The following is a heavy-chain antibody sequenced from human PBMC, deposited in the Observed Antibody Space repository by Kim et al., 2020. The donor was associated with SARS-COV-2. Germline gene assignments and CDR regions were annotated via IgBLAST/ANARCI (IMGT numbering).Heavy chain of an antibody. D-gene: IGHD4-17*01. J-gene: IGHJ4*02. CDR2: GTT. V-gene: IGHV3-15*01. Sequence: GTTDYAAPVKGRFTISRDDSKNTLYLQMTSLKTEDTAVYYCTADAMTTADWGQGTLVTVSS. CDR3: TADAMTTAD.